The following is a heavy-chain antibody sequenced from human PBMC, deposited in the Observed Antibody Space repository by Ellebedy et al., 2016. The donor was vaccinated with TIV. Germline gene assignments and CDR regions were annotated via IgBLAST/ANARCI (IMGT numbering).Heavy chain of an antibody. CDR1: GASISTHY. CDR2: ISYSGST. Sequence: MPSETLSLTCAVSGASISTHYWSWIRKPPGKGLEWIGYISYSGSTIYNPSLKSRITLSLATSKNLFSLKLTSVTAADTAVYYCARVNGYFDYWGQGTLVTVSS. D-gene: IGHD2-8*01. V-gene: IGHV4-59*11. CDR3: ARVNGYFDY. J-gene: IGHJ4*02.